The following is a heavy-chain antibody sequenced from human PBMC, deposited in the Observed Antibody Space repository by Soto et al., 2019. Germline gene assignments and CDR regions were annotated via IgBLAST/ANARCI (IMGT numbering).Heavy chain of an antibody. Sequence: SETLSLTCAVYGGSFSGYYWTWIRQPPGRGLESIGEISHGANTKYNPSLKGRVTISVDTSKNQLSLRLTSVTTADTAVYYCARTSGNFYNRQFYVDVWGKGTTVTVSS. CDR1: GGSFSGYY. CDR3: ARTSGNFYNRQFYVDV. CDR2: ISHGANT. V-gene: IGHV4-34*01. J-gene: IGHJ6*03. D-gene: IGHD3-10*01.